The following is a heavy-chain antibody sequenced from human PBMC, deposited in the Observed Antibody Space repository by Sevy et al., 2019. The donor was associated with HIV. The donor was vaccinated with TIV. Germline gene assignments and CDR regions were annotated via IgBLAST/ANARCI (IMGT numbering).Heavy chain of an antibody. CDR3: ARSGYYDSIGYYYDS. CDR1: GGSISSYY. D-gene: IGHD3-22*01. Sequence: SETLSLTCTVSGGSISSYYWSWIRQPPGKGLEWIGYIYHSGGTSYNPSLKSGVTMSVDTSKDQFSLKLSSVTAADTAVYYCARSGYYDSIGYYYDSWGQGALVTVSS. CDR2: IYHSGGT. J-gene: IGHJ5*01. V-gene: IGHV4-59*01.